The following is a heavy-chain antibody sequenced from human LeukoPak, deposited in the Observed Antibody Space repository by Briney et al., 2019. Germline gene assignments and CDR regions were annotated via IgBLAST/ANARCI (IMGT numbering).Heavy chain of an antibody. J-gene: IGHJ3*02. CDR2: INPSGGST. D-gene: IGHD5-12*01. V-gene: IGHV1-46*01. Sequence: GASVKVSCKASGYTFTSYYMHWVRQAPGQGLEWMGIINPSGGSTSYAQKFQGRVTMTRDTSTSTVYMELSSLRSEDTAVYYCARETLALDIVATIAPDAFDIWGQGTMVTVSS. CDR1: GYTFTSYY. CDR3: ARETLALDIVATIAPDAFDI.